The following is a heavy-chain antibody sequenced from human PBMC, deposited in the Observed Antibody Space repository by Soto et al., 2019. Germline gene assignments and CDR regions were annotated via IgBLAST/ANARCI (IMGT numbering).Heavy chain of an antibody. J-gene: IGHJ6*03. CDR3: ARTRGWFGDYYMDV. D-gene: IGHD3-10*01. Sequence: PSETLSLTCAVYGGSFSGYYWSWIRQPPGKGLEWIGEINHSGSTNYNPSLKSRVTISVDTSKNQFSLKLSSVTAADTAVYYCARTRGWFGDYYMDVWGKGTTVTVSS. CDR1: GGSFSGYY. CDR2: INHSGST. V-gene: IGHV4-34*01.